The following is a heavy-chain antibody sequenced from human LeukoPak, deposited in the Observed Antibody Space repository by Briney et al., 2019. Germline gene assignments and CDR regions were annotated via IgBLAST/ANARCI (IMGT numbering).Heavy chain of an antibody. CDR1: GVSFNTYP. CDR3: ATQTITLVVVISPLDY. CDR2: IQDDGAKT. J-gene: IGHJ4*02. Sequence: GGSLRLSCPASGVSFNTYPVHSVRQAPGKGLEWVALIQDDGAKTNYADSVRGRFTISRDNSRSTVYLQMNSLKPDDTAVYYCATQTITLVVVISPLDYWGQGALVTVSS. V-gene: IGHV3-30*02. D-gene: IGHD3-22*01.